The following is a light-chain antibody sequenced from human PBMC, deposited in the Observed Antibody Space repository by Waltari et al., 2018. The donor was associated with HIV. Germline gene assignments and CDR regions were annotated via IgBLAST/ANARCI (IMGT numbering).Light chain of an antibody. CDR2: EVS. J-gene: IGLJ1*01. CDR3: SSYAGSAPYV. Sequence: QSALTQPPSASGSPGQSVTISCTGTSSDVGGYNYVSWYQQHPGKAPKLMIYEVSKRPSGVPGRFSGSKSGNTASLTVSGLQAEDEADYYCSSYAGSAPYVFGTGTKVTVL. CDR1: SSDVGGYNY. V-gene: IGLV2-8*01.